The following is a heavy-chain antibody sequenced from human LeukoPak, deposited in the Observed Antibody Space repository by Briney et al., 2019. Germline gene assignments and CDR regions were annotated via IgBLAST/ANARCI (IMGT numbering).Heavy chain of an antibody. J-gene: IGHJ6*02. V-gene: IGHV3-74*01. D-gene: IGHD3-10*01. CDR2: INSDGSST. CDR1: GSTFSIYC. CDR3: ARAYGSGLSYYYYYGMDV. Sequence: GGSLRLSCAASGSTFSIYCMHCVRHAPGKGLVWVSRINSDGSSTSYADSVKGRFTISRDNAKNTLYLQMNSLRAEDTAVYYCARAYGSGLSYYYYYGMDVWGQGTTVTVSS.